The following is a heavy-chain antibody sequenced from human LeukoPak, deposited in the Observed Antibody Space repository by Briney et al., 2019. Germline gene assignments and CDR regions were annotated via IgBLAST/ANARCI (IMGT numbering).Heavy chain of an antibody. V-gene: IGHV3-21*01. CDR3: ARGAAAATDY. D-gene: IGHD6-13*01. CDR2: ISSSSSYI. CDR1: GFTFDDYT. Sequence: GGSPRLSCAASGFTFDDYTMHWVRQAPGKGLEWVSSISSSSSYIYYADSVKGRFTISRDNAKNSLYLQMNSLRAEDTAVYYCARGAAAATDYWGQGTLVTVSS. J-gene: IGHJ4*02.